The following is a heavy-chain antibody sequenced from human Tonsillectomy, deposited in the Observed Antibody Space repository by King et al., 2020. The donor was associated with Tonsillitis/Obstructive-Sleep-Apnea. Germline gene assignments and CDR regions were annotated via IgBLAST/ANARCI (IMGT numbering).Heavy chain of an antibody. D-gene: IGHD3-9*01. Sequence: VQLVESGGGLVQPGGSLKLSCAASGFTFSGSAMHWVRQASGKGLEWVGRIRSKTDTYAAAYAGSVKGRFTISRDDSKKTAYLEMNSLKTEDTAVYYFTSQRYFDWYRFDWFDPWGQGTLVTVSS. CDR2: IRSKTDTYAA. CDR3: TSQRYFDWYRFDWFDP. CDR1: GFTFSGSA. J-gene: IGHJ5*02. V-gene: IGHV3-73*01.